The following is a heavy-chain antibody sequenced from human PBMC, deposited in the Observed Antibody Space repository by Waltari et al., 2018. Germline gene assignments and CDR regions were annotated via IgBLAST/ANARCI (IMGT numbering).Heavy chain of an antibody. CDR1: GYTLPELS. D-gene: IGHD2-2*02. CDR3: ATHIGDCSSTSCYTFDY. J-gene: IGHJ4*02. CDR2: FDPEDGET. Sequence: QVQLVQSGAEVKKPGASVKVSCKVSGYTLPELSMPWVRQAPGKGLEWMGGFDPEDGETIYAQKFQGRVTMTEDTYTDTAYMELSSLRSEGTAVYYCATHIGDCSSTSCYTFDYWGQETLVTVSS. V-gene: IGHV1-24*01.